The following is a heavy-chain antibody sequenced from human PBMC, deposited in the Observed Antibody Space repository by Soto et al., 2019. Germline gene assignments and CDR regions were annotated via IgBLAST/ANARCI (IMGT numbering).Heavy chain of an antibody. D-gene: IGHD3-16*01. CDR1: NLSITSGYY. J-gene: IGHJ4*02. Sequence: PSEPLSLTCTVCNLSITSGYYCGWFRQPPGKGLEWIATIYHIGHTYYNPSLKSRVTISVDTSENQFSLKLRSVAAADTAFYYCARLPGEFSLPGSLDFDFWGQGALVTVSS. CDR2: IYHIGHT. V-gene: IGHV4-38-2*02. CDR3: ARLPGEFSLPGSLDFDF.